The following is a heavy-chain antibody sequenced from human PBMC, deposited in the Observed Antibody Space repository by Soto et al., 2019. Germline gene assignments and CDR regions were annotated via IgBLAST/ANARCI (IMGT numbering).Heavy chain of an antibody. CDR3: ARVADLLSWDFDH. CDR1: GGSFSGYY. J-gene: IGHJ2*01. CDR2: INHRGST. V-gene: IGHV4-34*01. Sequence: QVQLQQWGAGLLKPSGTLSLTCAVYGGSFSGYYWSWIRQPPGKGLEWIGEINHRGSTNYNPSLKRRVTISVATSKKQFSLKLRYVTAADTAVYYCARVADLLSWDFDHWGRGTLVTVSS.